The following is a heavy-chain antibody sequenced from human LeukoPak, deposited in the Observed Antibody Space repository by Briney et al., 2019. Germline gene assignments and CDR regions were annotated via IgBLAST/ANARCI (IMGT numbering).Heavy chain of an antibody. V-gene: IGHV1-24*01. CDR2: FDPEDGET. Sequence: ASVKVSCKVSGYTLTELSMHWVRQAPGKGLEWMGGFDPEDGETIYAQKFQGRVTMTEDTSTDTAYMELRSLRSDDTAVYYCARDPPRRMTTVTFFDYWGQGTLVTVSS. J-gene: IGHJ4*02. CDR3: ARDPPRRMTTVTFFDY. D-gene: IGHD4-17*01. CDR1: GYTLTELS.